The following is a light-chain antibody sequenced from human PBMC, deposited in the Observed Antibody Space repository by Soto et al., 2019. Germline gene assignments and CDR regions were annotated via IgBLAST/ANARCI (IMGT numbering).Light chain of an antibody. V-gene: IGKV3-20*01. J-gene: IGKJ3*01. CDR1: QSVSSRF. Sequence: EIVLTQSPGTLSLSPGERATLSCRASQSVSSRFLAWYQQKPGQAPRLLMYGASSRATGIPDRFSGTGSGTDFTLTISRLEPEDFAVYYCQHYGSSLPITFGPGTKVDIK. CDR2: GAS. CDR3: QHYGSSLPIT.